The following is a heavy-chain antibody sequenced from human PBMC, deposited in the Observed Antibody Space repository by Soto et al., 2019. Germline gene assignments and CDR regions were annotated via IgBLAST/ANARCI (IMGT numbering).Heavy chain of an antibody. J-gene: IGHJ6*02. CDR1: GYTLTELS. V-gene: IGHV1-24*01. D-gene: IGHD2-2*01. Sequence: GASVKVSCKVSGYTLTELSMHWVRQAPGKGLEWMGGFDPEDGETIYAQRFQGRVTMTEDTSTDTAYMELSSLRSEDTAVYYCANEERYCSSTSCPVYYYYGMDVWGQGTTVTVSS. CDR2: FDPEDGET. CDR3: ANEERYCSSTSCPVYYYYGMDV.